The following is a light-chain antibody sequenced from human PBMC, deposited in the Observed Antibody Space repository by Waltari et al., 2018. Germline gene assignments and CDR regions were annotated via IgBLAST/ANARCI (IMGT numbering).Light chain of an antibody. CDR2: AAS. Sequence: DIQMTQSPSAQSASVRDSVSLTCRASQTFVSYLHWYQHKPGKAPKLLIYAASGLQSGVTSRFSGSGSGTDFTLTISSLQPEDFATYYCQQTYTTLGTFGQGTKVEIK. V-gene: IGKV1-39*01. J-gene: IGKJ1*01. CDR1: QTFVSY. CDR3: QQTYTTLGT.